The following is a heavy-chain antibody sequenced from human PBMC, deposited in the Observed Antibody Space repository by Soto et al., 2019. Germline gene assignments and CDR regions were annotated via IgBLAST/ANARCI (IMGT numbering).Heavy chain of an antibody. V-gene: IGHV3-30-3*01. CDR1: GFSFSISP. J-gene: IGHJ4*02. CDR3: ARDPKTSGGQHWAFNYFDS. D-gene: IGHD7-27*01. CDR2: ISYDGTNK. Sequence: QVQLVESGGGVVQPGRSLRLSCAASGFSFSISPMHWVRQAPGKGPEWVALISYDGTNKFYADSVKGRFTISRDNSKSTLYLQVDRLRPEDAAVYYCARDPKTSGGQHWAFNYFDSWGQGTLVPVSS.